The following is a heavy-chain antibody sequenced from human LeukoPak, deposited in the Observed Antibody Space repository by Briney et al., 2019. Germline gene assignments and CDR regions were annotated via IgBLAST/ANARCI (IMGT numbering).Heavy chain of an antibody. D-gene: IGHD5-12*01. Sequence: ASVKVSCKASGYTFTGYYMHWVRQAPGQGLEWMGRINPNSGGTNYAQKFQGRVTMTRDTSISTAYMELSRLRSDDTAVYYCARDLGGYSDYGPFDYWGQGTLVTVSS. J-gene: IGHJ4*02. CDR3: ARDLGGYSDYGPFDY. CDR1: GYTFTGYY. CDR2: INPNSGGT. V-gene: IGHV1-2*06.